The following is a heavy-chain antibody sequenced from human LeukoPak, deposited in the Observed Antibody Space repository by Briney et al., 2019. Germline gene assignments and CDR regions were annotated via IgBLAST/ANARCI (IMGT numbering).Heavy chain of an antibody. D-gene: IGHD1-14*01. CDR1: GFTFSSYA. J-gene: IGHJ4*02. V-gene: IGHV3-9*01. CDR2: ISWNSGSI. CDR3: AKDILSDPGKYYFDY. Sequence: GGSLRLSCAASGFTFSSYAMHWVRQAPGKGLEWVSGISWNSGSIGYADSVKGRFTISRDNAKNSLYLQMNSLRAEDTALYYCAKDILSDPGKYYFDYWGQGTLVTVSS.